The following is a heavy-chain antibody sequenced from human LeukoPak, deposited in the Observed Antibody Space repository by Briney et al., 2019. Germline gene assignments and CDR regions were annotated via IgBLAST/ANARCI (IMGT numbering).Heavy chain of an antibody. V-gene: IGHV4-59*08. CDR3: ARHTVWVTNYGMDV. D-gene: IGHD3-16*01. J-gene: IGHJ6*02. CDR2: IYYSGST. Sequence: SETLSLTCTVSGGSISSYYWSWIRQPPGKGLEWIGYIYYSGSTNYNPSLKSRVAISVDTSRNQFSLKLSSVTAADTAVYYCARHTVWVTNYGMDVWGQGTTVTVSS. CDR1: GGSISSYY.